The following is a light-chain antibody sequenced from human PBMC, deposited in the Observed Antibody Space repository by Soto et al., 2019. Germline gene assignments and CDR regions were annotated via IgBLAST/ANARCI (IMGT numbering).Light chain of an antibody. CDR3: QQSFSPPYT. J-gene: IGKJ2*01. V-gene: IGKV1-39*01. CDR2: ETS. Sequence: DIPMTQSPSSLSASVGDRVTITCRASQSLSSRITWYQQKPGEAPTLLIYETSNLQSGVPSRFSGSGSDTDFTLTINSLQSEDFATYYCQQSFSPPYTFGQGTKLDIK. CDR1: QSLSSR.